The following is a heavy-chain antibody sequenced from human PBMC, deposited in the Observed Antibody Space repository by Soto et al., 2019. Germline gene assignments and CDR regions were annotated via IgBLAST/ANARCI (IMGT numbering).Heavy chain of an antibody. Sequence: PSETLSLTCTVSGASITGSSYWSWIRQPAGKGLEWIGRFSLSGTTNYNPSLRSRVTMSADVSKNQFSLRLTSVTAADTALYYCARGMKTHGKPAWYYFDSWGQGTLVTVSS. CDR1: GASITGSSY. V-gene: IGHV4-4*07. D-gene: IGHD2-15*01. J-gene: IGHJ4*02. CDR2: FSLSGTT. CDR3: ARGMKTHGKPAWYYFDS.